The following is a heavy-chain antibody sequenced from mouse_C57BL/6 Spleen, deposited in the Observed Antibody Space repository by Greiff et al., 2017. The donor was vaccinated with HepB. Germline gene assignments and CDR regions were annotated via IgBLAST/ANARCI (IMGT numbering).Heavy chain of an antibody. Sequence: EVMLVESGGGLVQPGGSLKLSCAASGFTFSDYYMYWVRQTPEKRLEWVAYISNGGGSTYYPDTVKGRFTISRDNAKNTLYLQMSRLKSEDTAMYYCARHKGDAFDYWGQGTTLTVSS. V-gene: IGHV5-12*01. CDR2: ISNGGGST. CDR1: GFTFSDYY. J-gene: IGHJ2*01. CDR3: ARHKGDAFDY.